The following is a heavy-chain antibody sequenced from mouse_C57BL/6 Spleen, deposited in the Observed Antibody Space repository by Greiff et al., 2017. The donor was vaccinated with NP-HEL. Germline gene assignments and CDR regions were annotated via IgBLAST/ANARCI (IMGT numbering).Heavy chain of an antibody. D-gene: IGHD3-2*02. CDR2: IDPSDSYT. J-gene: IGHJ2*01. Sequence: VQLQQSGAELVRPGTSVKLSCKASGYTFTSYWMHWVKQRPGQGLEWIGVIDPSDSYTNYTQKFKGKATLTVDTSSSTAYMQLSSLTSEDSAVYYCARGSGYFDYWGQGTTRTVSS. V-gene: IGHV1-59*01. CDR1: GYTFTSYW. CDR3: ARGSGYFDY.